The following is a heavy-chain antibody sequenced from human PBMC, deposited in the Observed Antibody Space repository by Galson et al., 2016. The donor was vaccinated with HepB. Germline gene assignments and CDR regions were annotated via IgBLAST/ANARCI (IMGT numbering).Heavy chain of an antibody. Sequence: SVKVSCKASGYTFTSFYMHWVRQAPGQGLEWMGIINPSGGGTSYAQKFQDRVTMTRDTSTSAVYMELSSLTSEDTAVYYCARGERRTYNDAFGIWGQGTMVTVSS. V-gene: IGHV1-46*01. CDR1: GYTFTSFY. CDR3: ARGERRTYNDAFGI. D-gene: IGHD1-1*01. CDR2: INPSGGGT. J-gene: IGHJ3*02.